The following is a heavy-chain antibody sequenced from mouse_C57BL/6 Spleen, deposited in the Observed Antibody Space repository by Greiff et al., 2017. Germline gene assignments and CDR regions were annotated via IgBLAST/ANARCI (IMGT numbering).Heavy chain of an antibody. D-gene: IGHD2-2*01. Sequence: VQLQQSGTVLARPGASVKMSCKTSGYTFTSYWMHWVKQRPGQGLAWIGAIYPGNSDTRYNQKFKGKAKLTAVTSASTAYMELSSLTNEDSAVYYCTRNRDGYDGEYCAMDYWGQGTSVTVSS. J-gene: IGHJ4*01. V-gene: IGHV1-5*01. CDR3: TRNRDGYDGEYCAMDY. CDR1: GYTFTSYW. CDR2: IYPGNSDT.